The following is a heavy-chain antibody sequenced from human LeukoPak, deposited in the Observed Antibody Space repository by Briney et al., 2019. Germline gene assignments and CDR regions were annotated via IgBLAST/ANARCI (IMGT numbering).Heavy chain of an antibody. CDR2: IIPIFGTA. Sequence: GASVKVSCKASGYTFTGYYMHWVRQAPGQGLEWMGGIIPIFGTANYAQKFQGRVTITADESTSTAYMELSSLRSEDTAVYYCARVFSWGWELPEAYGMDVWGQGTMVTVSS. CDR1: GYTFTGYY. D-gene: IGHD1-26*01. V-gene: IGHV1-69*13. CDR3: ARVFSWGWELPEAYGMDV. J-gene: IGHJ6*02.